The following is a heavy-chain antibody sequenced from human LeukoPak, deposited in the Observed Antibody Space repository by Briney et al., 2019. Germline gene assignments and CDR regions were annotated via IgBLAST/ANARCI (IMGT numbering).Heavy chain of an antibody. D-gene: IGHD3-22*01. CDR2: ISGSGGST. Sequence: GGTLRLSCAASGFTFSSYGMSWVRQAPGKGLEWVSAISGSGGSTYYADSVKGRSTISRDNSKNTLYLQMNSLRAEDTAVYYCAKEDYYYDSSGYCYFDYWGQGTLVTVSS. CDR3: AKEDYYYDSSGYCYFDY. V-gene: IGHV3-23*01. CDR1: GFTFSSYG. J-gene: IGHJ4*02.